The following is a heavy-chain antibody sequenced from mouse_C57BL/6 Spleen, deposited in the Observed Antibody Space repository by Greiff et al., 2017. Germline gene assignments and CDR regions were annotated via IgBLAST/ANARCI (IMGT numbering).Heavy chain of an antibody. CDR2: INPNNGGT. V-gene: IGHV1-26*01. D-gene: IGHD1-1*01. CDR3: ARRGLRRHFDY. J-gene: IGHJ2*01. Sequence: VQLQQSGPELVKPGASVKISCKASGYTFTDYYMNWVKQSHGKSLEWIGDINPNNGGTSYNQKFKGKATLTVDKSSSTAYMELRSLTSEDSAVYYCARRGLRRHFDYWGQGTTLTVSS. CDR1: GYTFTDYY.